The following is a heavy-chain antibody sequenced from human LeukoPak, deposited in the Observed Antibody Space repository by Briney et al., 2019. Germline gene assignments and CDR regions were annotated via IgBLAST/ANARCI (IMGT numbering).Heavy chain of an antibody. J-gene: IGHJ4*02. D-gene: IGHD3-3*01. CDR2: ISGSGCST. CDR1: GFTFSSYA. V-gene: IGHV3-23*01. Sequence: PGGSLRLSCAAPGFTFSSYAMSWVRQAPGKGLEWVSAISGSGCSTYYADSVKGRFTISRDNSKNTLYLQMNSLRAEDTAVYYCAKFIFFQHRPFDYWGQGTPVTVSS. CDR3: AKFIFFQHRPFDY.